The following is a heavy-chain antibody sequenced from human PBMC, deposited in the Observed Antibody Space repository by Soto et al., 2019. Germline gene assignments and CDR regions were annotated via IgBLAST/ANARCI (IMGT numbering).Heavy chain of an antibody. CDR2: VYSSGTT. CDR3: ARDIGSYAYGEGY. V-gene: IGHV4-4*07. Sequence: SETLSLTCSVSVDSINSYWWSWSRQPAGKGLEWIGRVYSSGTTDYNPSLNSRATLSVETSKNQFSLKLSSVTAADTAVYYCARDIGSYAYGEGYWGQGIQVTVSS. D-gene: IGHD3-10*01. CDR1: VDSINSYW. J-gene: IGHJ4*02.